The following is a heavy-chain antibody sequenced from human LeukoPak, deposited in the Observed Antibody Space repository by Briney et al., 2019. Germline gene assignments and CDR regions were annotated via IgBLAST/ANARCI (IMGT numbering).Heavy chain of an antibody. CDR1: GFTFSSYG. CDR2: IWYDASHN. D-gene: IGHD3-16*02. J-gene: IGHJ4*02. Sequence: LSGGSLRLSCAASGFTFSSYGRRWVGQAPGKGLEWVAVIWYDASHNYYAHSLKRRFPLSPDNSKTTLYLQMHSLRPEDTAVYYCPSPLYAYVWGSYRGSLNYWGQGTLVTVSS. V-gene: IGHV3-33*08. CDR3: PSPLYAYVWGSYRGSLNY.